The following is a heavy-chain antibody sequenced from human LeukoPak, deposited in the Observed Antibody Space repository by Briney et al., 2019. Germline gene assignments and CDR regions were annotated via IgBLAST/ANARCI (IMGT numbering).Heavy chain of an antibody. V-gene: IGHV3-23*01. Sequence: GGSLRLSCAASGFTFSSNAMSWVRQAPGKGLEWVSAISGSGGSTYYADSVKGRFTISRDNSKNTLYLQMNSLRAEDTAVYYCAKGVSGYDLSLSYWGQGTLVTVSS. CDR1: GFTFSSNA. CDR3: AKGVSGYDLSLSY. J-gene: IGHJ4*02. D-gene: IGHD5-12*01. CDR2: ISGSGGST.